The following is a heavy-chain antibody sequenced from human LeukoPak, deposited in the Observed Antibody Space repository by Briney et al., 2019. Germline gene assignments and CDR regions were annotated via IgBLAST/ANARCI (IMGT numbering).Heavy chain of an antibody. Sequence: GGSLRLSCAASGFTFSSYEMNWVRQAPGKGLEWVSYISSSGSTIYYADSVKGRFTISRDNAKNSLYLQMNSLRAEDTAVYYCARGYSSSWKEYYYYYMDVWGKGTTVTISS. CDR3: ARGYSSSWKEYYYYYMDV. CDR2: ISSSGSTI. D-gene: IGHD6-13*01. J-gene: IGHJ6*03. CDR1: GFTFSSYE. V-gene: IGHV3-48*03.